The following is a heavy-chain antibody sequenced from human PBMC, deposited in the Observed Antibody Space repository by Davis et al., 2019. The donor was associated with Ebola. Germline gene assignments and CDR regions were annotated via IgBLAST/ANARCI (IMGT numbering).Heavy chain of an antibody. Sequence: GSLRLSCAVYGGSFSGYYWSWIRQPPGNGLEWIGEITHSGRTNNNPSLKSRVTISVDTSKNQLYLKLSSGTAADTAVYYCARGDWGYCSSTSCYMDGDYYGMDVWGQGTTVTVSS. CDR3: ARGDWGYCSSTSCYMDGDYYGMDV. CDR1: GGSFSGYY. V-gene: IGHV4-34*01. CDR2: ITHSGRT. D-gene: IGHD2-2*02. J-gene: IGHJ6*02.